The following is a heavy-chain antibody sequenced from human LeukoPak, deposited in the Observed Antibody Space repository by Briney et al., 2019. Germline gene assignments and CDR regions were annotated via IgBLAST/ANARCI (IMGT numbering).Heavy chain of an antibody. CDR3: ASMHNSGSWEYFQH. V-gene: IGHV3-21*01. Sequence: GGSLRLSCAASGFTFSSYSMNWVRQAPGKGLEWVSSISSCSSYIYYADSVKGRFTISRDNAKNSLYLQMNSLRAEDTAVYYCASMHNSGSWEYFQHWGQGTLVTVSS. J-gene: IGHJ1*01. CDR1: GFTFSSYS. CDR2: ISSCSSYI. D-gene: IGHD6-13*01.